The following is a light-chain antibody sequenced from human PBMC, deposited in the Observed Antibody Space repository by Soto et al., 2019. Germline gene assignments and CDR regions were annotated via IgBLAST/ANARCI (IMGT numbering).Light chain of an antibody. CDR3: HQRSDWPPWT. V-gene: IGKV3-11*01. Sequence: EIVLTQSPATLSLSPGERATLSCRASQSVGSYLAWYQQRPGQAPRLLIYDASNRATGIPARFSGSGSGTDFTLTINSLEPEDFAVYYCHQRSDWPPWTFGQGTKVEIK. J-gene: IGKJ1*01. CDR2: DAS. CDR1: QSVGSY.